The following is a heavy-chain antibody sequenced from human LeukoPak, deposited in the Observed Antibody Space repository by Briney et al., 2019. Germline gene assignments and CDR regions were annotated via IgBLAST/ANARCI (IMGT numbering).Heavy chain of an antibody. D-gene: IGHD3-16*01. V-gene: IGHV4-59*01. Sequence: PSETLSLTCTVSGGSISSYYWSWIRKPPGKGLEWIGYIYYSGSTNYNPSLKSRVTISVDTSKNQFSLKLSSVTAADTAVYYCARGFGVAAFDIWGQGTMVTVSS. CDR2: IYYSGST. J-gene: IGHJ3*02. CDR1: GGSISSYY. CDR3: ARGFGVAAFDI.